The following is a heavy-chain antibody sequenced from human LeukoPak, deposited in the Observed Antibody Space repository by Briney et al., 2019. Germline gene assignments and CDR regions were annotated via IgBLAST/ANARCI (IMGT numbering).Heavy chain of an antibody. CDR1: GFTFSTYP. CDR3: ARDRQRVYYYGMDV. J-gene: IGHJ6*02. V-gene: IGHV3-23*01. D-gene: IGHD5-24*01. Sequence: GGSLRLSCAASGFTFSTYPMGWVRQAPGKGLEWVSSIDASGAYTYYADSVKGRFTISRDNAKNSLYLQMNSLRAEDTAVYYCARDRQRVYYYGMDVWGQGTTVTVSS. CDR2: IDASGAYT.